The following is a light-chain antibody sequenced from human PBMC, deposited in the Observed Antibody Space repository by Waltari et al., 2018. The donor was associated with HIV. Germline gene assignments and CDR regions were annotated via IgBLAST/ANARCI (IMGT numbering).Light chain of an antibody. J-gene: IGLJ2*01. CDR3: AAWTDSRYVV. CDR2: RHN. Sequence: QSVLTQPPSASGAPGQRVTISCSGSSSNIGSNYVYWYQQLPGTAPKLLIYRHNQRPSGVPDRFSGSKSGTSASLAISGLRSEDEADYYCAAWTDSRYVVFGGGTKLTVL. V-gene: IGLV1-47*01. CDR1: SSNIGSNY.